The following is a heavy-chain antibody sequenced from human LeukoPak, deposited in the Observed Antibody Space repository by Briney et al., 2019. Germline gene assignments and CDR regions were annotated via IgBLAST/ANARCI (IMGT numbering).Heavy chain of an antibody. CDR2: IYPGGSET. CDR3: ARASRDGYNQNFDH. Sequence: GESLKISCKGLGYGFSTYWNAWVRQRPGKGLEWMGIIYPGGSETRYDPSFQGQVTISADRSTSTAYLQWSSLRASDTAMYYCARASRDGYNQNFDHWGQGTLVTVSS. V-gene: IGHV5-51*01. J-gene: IGHJ4*02. CDR1: GYGFSTYW. D-gene: IGHD5-24*01.